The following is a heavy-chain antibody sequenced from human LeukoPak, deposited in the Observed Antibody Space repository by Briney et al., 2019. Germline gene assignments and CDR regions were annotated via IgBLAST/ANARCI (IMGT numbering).Heavy chain of an antibody. Sequence: GGSLRLSCAASGFTFTNYWMHWLRQAPGKGLEWVSAISGSGGSTYYADSVRGRFTISRDNSKNTLYLQMNSLRAEDTAVYYCAKDRVTMIVVVTGGYGMDVWGQGTTVTVSS. CDR3: AKDRVTMIVVVTGGYGMDV. V-gene: IGHV3-23*01. CDR1: GFTFTNYW. CDR2: ISGSGGST. J-gene: IGHJ6*02. D-gene: IGHD3-22*01.